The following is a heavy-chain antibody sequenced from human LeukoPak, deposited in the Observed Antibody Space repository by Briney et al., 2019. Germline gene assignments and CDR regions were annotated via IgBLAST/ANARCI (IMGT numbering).Heavy chain of an antibody. CDR1: GFTFNDYT. CDR2: ITWNSGST. Sequence: PGGSLRLSCAASGFTFNDYTMRWVRQAPGKGLEWVSGITWNSGSTDYADSVDGRFTISRDNAKNSLYLQMNSLRPEDTAFYYCAKGNWGSAFDIWGQGTLVTVSS. D-gene: IGHD7-27*01. J-gene: IGHJ3*02. V-gene: IGHV3-9*01. CDR3: AKGNWGSAFDI.